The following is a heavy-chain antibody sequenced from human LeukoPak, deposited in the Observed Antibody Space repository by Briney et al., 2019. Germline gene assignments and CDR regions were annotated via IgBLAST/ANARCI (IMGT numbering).Heavy chain of an antibody. Sequence: GSLRLSCAASGFTVSSNYMSWVRQPPGKGLEWIGEINHSGSTNYNPSLKSRVTISVDTSKNQFSLKLSSVTAADTAVYYCARGYYDFWSGYYVDYWGQGTLVTVSS. CDR3: ARGYYDFWSGYYVDY. CDR2: INHSGST. D-gene: IGHD3-3*01. J-gene: IGHJ4*02. CDR1: GFTVSSNY. V-gene: IGHV4-34*01.